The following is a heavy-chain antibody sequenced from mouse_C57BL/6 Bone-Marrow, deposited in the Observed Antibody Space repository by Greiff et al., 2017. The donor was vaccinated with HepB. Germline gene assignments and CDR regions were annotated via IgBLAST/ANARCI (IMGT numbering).Heavy chain of an antibody. V-gene: IGHV1-81*01. CDR2: IYPRSGNT. J-gene: IGHJ3*01. CDR1: GYTFTSYG. Sequence: QVQLQQSGAELARPGASVKLSCKASGYTFTSYGISWVKQRTGQGLEWIGEIYPRSGNTYYNEKFKGKATLTADTSSSTAYMELLSLTSEDSAVYFCARGGLFAYWGQGTLVTVSA. CDR3: ARGGLFAY. D-gene: IGHD3-3*01.